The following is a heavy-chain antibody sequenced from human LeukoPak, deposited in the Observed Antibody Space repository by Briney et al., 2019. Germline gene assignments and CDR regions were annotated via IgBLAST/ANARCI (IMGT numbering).Heavy chain of an antibody. V-gene: IGHV3-9*01. CDR3: AKDLGYCSGGSCYPLFDY. D-gene: IGHD2-15*01. Sequence: GGSLRLSCAASGFTFDDYAMHWVRQAPGKGLEWVSGISWNSGSIGYADSVKGRFTISRDNAKNSLYLQMNGLRAEDTALYYCAKDLGYCSGGSCYPLFDYWGQGTLVTVSS. CDR2: ISWNSGSI. CDR1: GFTFDDYA. J-gene: IGHJ4*02.